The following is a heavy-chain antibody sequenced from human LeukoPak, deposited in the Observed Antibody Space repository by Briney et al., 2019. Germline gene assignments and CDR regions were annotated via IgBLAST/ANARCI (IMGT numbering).Heavy chain of an antibody. D-gene: IGHD6-6*01. CDR2: ISGSGGST. V-gene: IGHV3-23*01. Sequence: PGGSLRLSCAASGFIFSNYGMSWVRQAPGKGLEWVSAISGSGGSTYYADSVKGRFTISRDNSKNTPYLQMNSLRAEDTAVYYCARDSSSVSDYWGQGTLVTVSS. CDR1: GFIFSNYG. J-gene: IGHJ4*02. CDR3: ARDSSSVSDY.